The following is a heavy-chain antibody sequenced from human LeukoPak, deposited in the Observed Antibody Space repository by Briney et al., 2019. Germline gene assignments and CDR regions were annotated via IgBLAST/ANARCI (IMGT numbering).Heavy chain of an antibody. J-gene: IGHJ1*01. D-gene: IGHD3-22*01. CDR3: AGCSGSYKYFHH. CDR2: IYYSGST. V-gene: IGHV4-30-4*01. CDR1: GGSISSGDYY. Sequence: SETLSLTCTVSGGSISSGDYYWSWIRQPPGKGLEWIGYIYYSGSTYYNPSPKSRVTISADTSKNQFSLKLSSVTAADTAVYYCAGCSGSYKYFHHWGQGTLVTVSS.